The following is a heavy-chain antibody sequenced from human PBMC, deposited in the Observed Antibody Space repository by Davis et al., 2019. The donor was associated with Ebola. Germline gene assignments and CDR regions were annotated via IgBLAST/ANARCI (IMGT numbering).Heavy chain of an antibody. D-gene: IGHD3-10*01. CDR1: RYTFKTTG. CDR3: ARHRGANYYGSGSLPPDY. Sequence: SVPVSCLTSRYTFKTTGVSWVRLTPGQGLEWLGWLSASDDFADYAQKFQGRVTMTTDISTSTAYMELRSLRSDDTALYYCARHRGANYYGSGSLPPDYWGQGTLVTVSS. V-gene: IGHV1-18*01. CDR2: LSASDDFA. J-gene: IGHJ4*02.